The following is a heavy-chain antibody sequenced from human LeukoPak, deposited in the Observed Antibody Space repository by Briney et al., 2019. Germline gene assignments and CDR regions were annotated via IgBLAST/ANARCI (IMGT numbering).Heavy chain of an antibody. CDR3: AKTAPYSSGWYQRAFDI. J-gene: IGHJ3*02. CDR2: ISGSGGST. V-gene: IGHV3-23*01. D-gene: IGHD6-19*01. CDR1: GFTFSSYA. Sequence: PGGSLRLSCAASGFTFSSYAMSWVRQAPGKGLEWVSAISGSGGSTYYADSVKGRFTISRDNSKNTLYLQMNSLRAEDTAVYYCAKTAPYSSGWYQRAFDIWGQGTMVTVSS.